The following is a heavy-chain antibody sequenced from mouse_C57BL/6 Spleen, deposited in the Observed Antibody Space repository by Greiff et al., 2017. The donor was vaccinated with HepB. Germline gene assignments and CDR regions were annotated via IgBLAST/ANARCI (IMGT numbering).Heavy chain of an antibody. J-gene: IGHJ3*01. CDR1: GYTFTDHT. Sequence: QVQLQQSDAELVKPGASVKISCKVFGYTFTDHTIHWMKQRPEQGLEWIGYIYPRDGSTKYNEKFKGKATLTADKSSSTAYMQLNSLTSEDSAVYFCARKESYGNYFPWFAYWGQGTLVTVSA. CDR2: IYPRDGST. D-gene: IGHD2-1*01. CDR3: ARKESYGNYFPWFAY. V-gene: IGHV1-78*01.